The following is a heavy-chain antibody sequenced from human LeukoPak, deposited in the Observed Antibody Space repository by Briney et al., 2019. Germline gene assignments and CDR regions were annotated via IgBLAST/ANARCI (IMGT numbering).Heavy chain of an antibody. V-gene: IGHV3-53*01. CDR1: GFTVSSNY. CDR2: IYSGGGT. D-gene: IGHD3-22*01. CDR3: AGPGNYYDSSGYPLDY. Sequence: PGGSLRLSCAASGFTVSSNYMSWVRQAPGKGLEWVSVIYSGGGTYYADSVKGRFTISRANSKNTLYLQMNSLRAEDTAVYYCAGPGNYYDSSGYPLDYWGQGPLVTVSS. J-gene: IGHJ4*02.